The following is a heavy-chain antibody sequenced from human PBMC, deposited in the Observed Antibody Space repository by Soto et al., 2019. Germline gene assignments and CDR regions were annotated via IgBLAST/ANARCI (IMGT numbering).Heavy chain of an antibody. CDR2: IIPIFGTA. Sequence: QVQLVQSGAEVKKPGSSVKVSCKASGGTFSSYAISWVRQAPGQGLEWMGGIIPIFGTANYAQKFQGRVTMTAVESTSTAYMELSSLRSEDTAVYYCARGGYCSGGSCYRGLIAGGMDVWGQGTTVTVSS. D-gene: IGHD2-15*01. V-gene: IGHV1-69*01. J-gene: IGHJ6*02. CDR3: ARGGYCSGGSCYRGLIAGGMDV. CDR1: GGTFSSYA.